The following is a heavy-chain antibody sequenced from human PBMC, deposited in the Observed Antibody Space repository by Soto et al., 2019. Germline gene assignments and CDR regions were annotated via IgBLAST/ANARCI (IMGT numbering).Heavy chain of an antibody. D-gene: IGHD3-3*01. CDR1: GGSFSNYV. CDR3: ARPTTGGFWSGAPGY. Sequence: WASVKVSCKASGGSFSNYVITWVRQAPGQGLEWMGGIIPLFGTANYAQKFQGRVTITADESTSTAYMELSSLRSEDTAVYYCARPTTGGFWSGAPGYWGQGTLVTVSS. V-gene: IGHV1-69*13. J-gene: IGHJ4*02. CDR2: IIPLFGTA.